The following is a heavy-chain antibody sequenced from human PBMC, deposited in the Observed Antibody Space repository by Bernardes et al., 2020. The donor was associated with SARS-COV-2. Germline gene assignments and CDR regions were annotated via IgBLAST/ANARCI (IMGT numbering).Heavy chain of an antibody. Sequence: GGSLRLSCVASGFTFSSYGMHWVRQTPGKGLEWVAVISNDGKNSYYADSVKGRFIISRDNSKNTLYLQMNSLRAEDTAVYYCAKVSGKGGWGQGTLVTVSS. CDR2: ISNDGKNS. D-gene: IGHD3-10*01. V-gene: IGHV3-30*18. CDR3: AKVSGKGG. J-gene: IGHJ4*02. CDR1: GFTFSSYG.